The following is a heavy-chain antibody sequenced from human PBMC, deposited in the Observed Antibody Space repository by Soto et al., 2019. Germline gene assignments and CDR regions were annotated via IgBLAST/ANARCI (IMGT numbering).Heavy chain of an antibody. CDR1: GFTFSSYA. CDR3: AKEAHYYDSSGYYPYYFAY. D-gene: IGHD3-22*01. V-gene: IGHV3-23*01. Sequence: GGSLRLSCAASGFTFSSYAMSWVRQAPGKGLEWVSAISGSGGSTYYADSVKGRFTISRDNSKNTLYLQMNSLRAEDTAVYYSAKEAHYYDSSGYYPYYFAYWGQGPLVTVSS. J-gene: IGHJ4*02. CDR2: ISGSGGST.